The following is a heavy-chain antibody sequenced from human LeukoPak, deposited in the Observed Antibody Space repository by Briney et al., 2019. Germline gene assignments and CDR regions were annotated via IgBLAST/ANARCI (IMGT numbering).Heavy chain of an antibody. J-gene: IGHJ4*02. D-gene: IGHD5-18*01. CDR1: GGSFSGYY. V-gene: IGHV4-34*01. CDR3: ARRGYSCVHIDY. Sequence: SETLSLTCAAYGGSFSGYYWSWIRQPPGKGLGWIGEINHSGSTNYNPSLKSRVTISVDTSKNQFSLKLSSVTAVDTAVYYCARRGYSCVHIDYWGQGTLVTVSS. CDR2: INHSGST.